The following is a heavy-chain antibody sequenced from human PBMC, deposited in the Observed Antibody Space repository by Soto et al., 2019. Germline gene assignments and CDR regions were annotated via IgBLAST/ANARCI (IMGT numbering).Heavy chain of an antibody. Sequence: PSETLSLTCAVSGGSISSGGYSWSWIRQPPGKGLEWIGYIYYSGSTNYNPSLKSRVTISVDTSKNQFSLKLSSVTAADTAVYYCARAKITYYYDSSGYYFDYWGQGTLVTVSS. CDR2: IYYSGST. CDR3: ARAKITYYYDSSGYYFDY. J-gene: IGHJ4*02. CDR1: GGSISSGGYS. D-gene: IGHD3-22*01. V-gene: IGHV4-61*08.